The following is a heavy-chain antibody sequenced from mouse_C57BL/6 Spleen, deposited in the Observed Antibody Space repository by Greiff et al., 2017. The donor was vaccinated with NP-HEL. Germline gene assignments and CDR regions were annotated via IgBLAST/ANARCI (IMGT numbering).Heavy chain of an antibody. V-gene: IGHV5-9-1*02. D-gene: IGHD1-1*01. CDR1: GFTFSSYA. J-gene: IGHJ1*03. Sequence: EVMLVESGEGLVKPGGSLKLSCAASGFTFSSYAMSWVRQTPEKRLEWVAYISSGGDYIYYVDTVKGRFTISRDNARNTLYLQMSSLKSEDTAMYYCTRAPFYGSSSYWYFDVWGTGTTVTVSS. CDR3: TRAPFYGSSSYWYFDV. CDR2: ISSGGDYI.